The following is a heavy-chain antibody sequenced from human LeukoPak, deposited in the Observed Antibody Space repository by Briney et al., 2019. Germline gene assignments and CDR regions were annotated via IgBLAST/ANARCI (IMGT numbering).Heavy chain of an antibody. Sequence: PGRSLRLSCAASGFTFSTSAMHWVRQAPGKGLEWVTLISYDESNKYYADSVKGRFTISRDNSKNTLYLQMNSLRAEDTAVYYCARDRSPGNFDYWGQGTLVTVSS. CDR3: ARDRSPGNFDY. V-gene: IGHV3-30*14. CDR2: ISYDESNK. J-gene: IGHJ4*02. D-gene: IGHD3-10*01. CDR1: GFTFSTSA.